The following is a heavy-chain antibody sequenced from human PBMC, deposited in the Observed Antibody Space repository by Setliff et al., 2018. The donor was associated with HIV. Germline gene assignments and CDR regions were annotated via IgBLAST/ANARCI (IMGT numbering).Heavy chain of an antibody. J-gene: IGHJ5*02. CDR1: GYTFSTYA. CDR3: ARPVGGTGFDP. D-gene: IGHD1-26*01. V-gene: IGHV1-3*01. Sequence: ASVKVSCKASGYTFSTYAIHWVRQAPGQRLEWMGWINAGSGNTKYSQRFQGRVTITRDTSASTAYLELSSLRSEDTPVYYCARPVGGTGFDPWGQGTLVTVSS. CDR2: INAGSGNT.